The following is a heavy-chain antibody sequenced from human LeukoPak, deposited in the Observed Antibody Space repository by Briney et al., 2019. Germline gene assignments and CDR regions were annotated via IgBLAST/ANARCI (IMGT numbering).Heavy chain of an antibody. J-gene: IGHJ4*02. D-gene: IGHD3-10*01. CDR3: AKDLWFGELRGGFDY. Sequence: PGGSLRLSCAASGFTFSSYAMSWVRQAPGKGLEWVSAISGSGGSTYYADSVKGRFTISRDNSKNTLYLQMNSLRAEDTALYYCAKDLWFGELRGGFDYWGQGTLVTVSS. V-gene: IGHV3-23*01. CDR2: ISGSGGST. CDR1: GFTFSSYA.